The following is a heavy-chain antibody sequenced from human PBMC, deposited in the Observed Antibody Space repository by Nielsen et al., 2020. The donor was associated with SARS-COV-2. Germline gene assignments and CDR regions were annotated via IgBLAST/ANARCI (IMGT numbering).Heavy chain of an antibody. D-gene: IGHD6-19*01. J-gene: IGHJ4*02. Sequence: SGPTLVKPTQTLTLTCTFSGFSLSTTGMCVSWIRQPPGKALEWLARIDWNNDKYYSTSLKTRLTISKDTSKNQVVLTMTNMDPVDTATYYCARIRGEQWLVADYWGQGTLVTVSS. V-gene: IGHV2-70*11. CDR2: IDWNNDK. CDR1: GFSLSTTGMC. CDR3: ARIRGEQWLVADY.